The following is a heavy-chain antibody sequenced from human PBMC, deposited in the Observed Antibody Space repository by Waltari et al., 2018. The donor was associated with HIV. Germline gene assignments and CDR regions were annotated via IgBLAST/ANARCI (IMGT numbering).Heavy chain of an antibody. D-gene: IGHD6-13*01. CDR1: GFPFSNYG. V-gene: IGHV3-23*01. J-gene: IGHJ6*02. CDR3: VKEHQYSHSWYSYYGMDV. Sequence: EVQVLESGGALVQPGGSLRLSCAASGFPFSNYGMRWVRQAPGKGLEWVSTISGSGGSTYYADSVKGRFTVSRDNSKNTLYLQMNSLRAEDTAVYFCVKEHQYSHSWYSYYGMDVWGQGTTVTVSS. CDR2: ISGSGGST.